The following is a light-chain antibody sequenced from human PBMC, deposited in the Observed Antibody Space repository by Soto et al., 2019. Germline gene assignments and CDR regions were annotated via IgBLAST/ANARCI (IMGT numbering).Light chain of an antibody. J-gene: IGLJ2*01. V-gene: IGLV2-14*01. Sequence: QSALTQPASVSGSPGQSITISCTGTSSDVGAYNYVSWYQQHPGKAPKLIIYNVSNRPSGVSNRFSGSKSANTASLTIFGLQAEDEADYYCSSFIDRTTVLFGGGTQLTVL. CDR3: SSFIDRTTVL. CDR1: SSDVGAYNY. CDR2: NVS.